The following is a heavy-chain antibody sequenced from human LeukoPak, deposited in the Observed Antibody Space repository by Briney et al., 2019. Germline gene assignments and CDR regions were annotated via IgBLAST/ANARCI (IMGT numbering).Heavy chain of an antibody. CDR1: GFTFSSYW. CDR2: INQDGSEK. Sequence: GGSLRLSCAASGFTFSSYWMSWVRQAPGKGLEGVANINQDGSEKYYVDSVKGRFTISRDNAKNSLYLQMNSLRAEDTAVYFCARRESYSIFDYWGQGTLVTVSS. V-gene: IGHV3-7*03. D-gene: IGHD1-26*01. CDR3: ARRESYSIFDY. J-gene: IGHJ4*02.